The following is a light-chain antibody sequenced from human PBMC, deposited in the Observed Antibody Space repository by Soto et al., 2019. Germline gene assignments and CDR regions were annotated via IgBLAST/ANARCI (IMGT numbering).Light chain of an antibody. CDR2: GAS. J-gene: IGKJ2*01. CDR3: QQYSTLPHT. CDR1: ENLNTN. Sequence: EIVMTQSPGTLSVSPGERATLSCRASENLNTNLAWYQQRPGQAPRLLIYGASTRATGVPARFTGSGSGTDFTLTISRLEPEDFVVYYCQQYSTLPHTFGQGTKLEVK. V-gene: IGKV3-15*01.